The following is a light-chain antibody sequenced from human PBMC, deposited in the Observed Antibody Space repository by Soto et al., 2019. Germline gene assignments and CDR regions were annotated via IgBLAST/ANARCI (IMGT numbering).Light chain of an antibody. Sequence: ETVLTQSPCTLSLSPGERATLSCRASQTIRSNYLAWYRQTPGQAPRLLIYGASNRATGIADRFSGSGSGTDFTLIISRLEPEDFALEYGQQYGSSPWTFGQGTKVEIK. CDR1: QTIRSNY. CDR2: GAS. J-gene: IGKJ1*01. V-gene: IGKV3-20*01. CDR3: QQYGSSPWT.